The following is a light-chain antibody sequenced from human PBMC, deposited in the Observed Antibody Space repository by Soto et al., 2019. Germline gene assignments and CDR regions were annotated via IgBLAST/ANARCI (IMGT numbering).Light chain of an antibody. CDR1: QSVLGW. CDR3: QQYNIYRT. Sequence: DIQMTQSPYIRSASVGDRITITCRASQSVLGWLAWYQQKPGKAPRLLIYDASSLESGVPSRFSGRGSGTEFTLTISSLQPDDIPTYYRQQYNIYRTFGQGTKVDI. CDR2: DAS. V-gene: IGKV1-5*01. J-gene: IGKJ1*01.